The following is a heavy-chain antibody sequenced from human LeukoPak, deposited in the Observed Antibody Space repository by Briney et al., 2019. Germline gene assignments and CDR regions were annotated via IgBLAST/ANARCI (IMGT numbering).Heavy chain of an antibody. V-gene: IGHV3-33*01. J-gene: IGHJ5*02. CDR2: IWYDASNK. Sequence: GGSLRLSCAASGFTFSSFGMHWVRQAPGRGLEWVAVIWYDASNKYYADSVKGRFTISRDNSKNTLFLQMNSLRDDDTAVYYCVRGVGVSRFNYFDPWGQGTLVIVSS. D-gene: IGHD6-13*01. CDR1: GFTFSSFG. CDR3: VRGVGVSRFNYFDP.